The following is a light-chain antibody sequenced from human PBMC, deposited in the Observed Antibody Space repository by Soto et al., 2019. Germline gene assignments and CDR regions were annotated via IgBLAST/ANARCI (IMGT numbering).Light chain of an antibody. CDR1: QGISKY. CDR3: QKYNSAPPT. Sequence: DVQMTQSPSSLSASVGDRVTITCRASQGISKYLAWYQQKPGKVPKLLIYVASTLQSGVPSRFSGSGSGTDFTLTISSLQPEDIATYYCQKYNSAPPTFGQGTKVEIK. V-gene: IGKV1-27*01. CDR2: VAS. J-gene: IGKJ1*01.